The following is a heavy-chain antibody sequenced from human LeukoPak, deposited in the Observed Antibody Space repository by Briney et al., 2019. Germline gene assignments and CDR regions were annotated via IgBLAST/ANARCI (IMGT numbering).Heavy chain of an antibody. CDR3: AKGVRSYYYGPGSYYFDY. Sequence: GGSLRLSCAASGFTFSSYAMSWVRQAPGKGLEWVSAISGSGGSTYYADSVKGRSTISRDNSKNTLYLQMNSLRAEDTAVYYCAKGVRSYYYGPGSYYFDYWGQGTLVTVSS. CDR1: GFTFSSYA. CDR2: ISGSGGST. V-gene: IGHV3-23*01. J-gene: IGHJ4*02. D-gene: IGHD3-10*01.